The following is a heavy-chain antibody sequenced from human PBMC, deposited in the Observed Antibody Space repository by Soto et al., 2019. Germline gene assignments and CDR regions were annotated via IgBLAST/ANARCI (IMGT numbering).Heavy chain of an antibody. Sequence: QVQLVQSGAEVKKPGASVKVSCKASGYTFTNYGISWVRQAPGQGLEWMGWISAHNDNTNYAQKLQGRVTRTTDTSTSTAYMELRSLRSGDTAVCYCARTPMTTVTTWGSEVAYYLDTWGQGTLVTVSS. V-gene: IGHV1-18*01. D-gene: IGHD4-17*01. CDR2: ISAHNDNT. CDR3: ARTPMTTVTTWGSEVAYYLDT. CDR1: GYTFTNYG. J-gene: IGHJ4*02.